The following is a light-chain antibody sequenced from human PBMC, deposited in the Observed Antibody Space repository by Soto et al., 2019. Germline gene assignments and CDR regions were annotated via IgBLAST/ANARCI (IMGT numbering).Light chain of an antibody. CDR1: QSISSY. Sequence: DIQVTQSPSSLSASVGDRVTITCRASQSISSYLNWYQQKPGKAPKLLIYAASSLQSGVPSRFSGSGSGTDFTLTISSLQPEDFATYYCQQSYSTPPSFGQGTMLEIK. V-gene: IGKV1-39*01. CDR3: QQSYSTPPS. CDR2: AAS. J-gene: IGKJ2*01.